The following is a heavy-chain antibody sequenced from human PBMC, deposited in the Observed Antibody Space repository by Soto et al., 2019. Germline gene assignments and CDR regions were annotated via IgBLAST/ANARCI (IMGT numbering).Heavy chain of an antibody. V-gene: IGHV3-21*01. CDR1: GFTFSSYS. D-gene: IGHD3-16*02. CDR2: ISSSSSYI. Sequence: EVQLLESGGGLVKPGGSLRLSCAASGFTFSSYSMNWVRQAPGKGLEWVSSISSSSSYIYYADSVKGRFTISRDNAKNSLYLQMNSLRAEDTAVYYCARDVDYIWGSYRSLYFDYWGQGTLVTVSS. J-gene: IGHJ4*02. CDR3: ARDVDYIWGSYRSLYFDY.